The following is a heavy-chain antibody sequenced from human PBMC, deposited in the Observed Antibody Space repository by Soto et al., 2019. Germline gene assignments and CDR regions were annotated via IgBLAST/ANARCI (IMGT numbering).Heavy chain of an antibody. V-gene: IGHV2-5*02. CDR3: ALQRFGQFDY. CDR1: GFSLSTSGVG. Sequence: QITLKESGPTQVKPTQPLTLTCSFSGFSLSTSGVGVGWIRQPPGKALEWLSLLYWDDDKRYSPSLKSRLTITTDTSKNQVVLIMTNMEPAYTATHCCALQRFGQFDYWSQGTLVTVSS. J-gene: IGHJ4*02. D-gene: IGHD3-10*01. CDR2: LYWDDDK.